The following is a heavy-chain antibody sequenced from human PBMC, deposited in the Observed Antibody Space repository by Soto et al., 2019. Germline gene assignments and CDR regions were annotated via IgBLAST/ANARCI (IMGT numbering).Heavy chain of an antibody. CDR1: GFSFSSYS. J-gene: IGHJ4*02. Sequence: PGGFLRLSCAASGFSFSSYSMNWVRQAPGKGLEWVSTISDSGGNTFYADSVKGRFTISRDNSKNTLFLQMNSLKAEDTAIYYCVKGASAYGDCFDYWGQGTLVNVSS. D-gene: IGHD4-17*01. V-gene: IGHV3-23*01. CDR3: VKGASAYGDCFDY. CDR2: ISDSGGNT.